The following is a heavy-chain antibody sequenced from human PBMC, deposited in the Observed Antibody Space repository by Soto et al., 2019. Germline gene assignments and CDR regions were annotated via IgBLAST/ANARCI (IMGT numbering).Heavy chain of an antibody. J-gene: IGHJ4*02. CDR2: INPSGTRT. V-gene: IGHV1-46*01. Sequence: ASVKVSCKASGFIFSKYYMHWVRQAPGQGLEWVGIINPSGTRTSCAPKFQGRVTMTRDTSTSTAYMELSSLTSEDTAVYYCARTLYGDNVDYWGQG. D-gene: IGHD4-17*01. CDR1: GFIFSKYY. CDR3: ARTLYGDNVDY.